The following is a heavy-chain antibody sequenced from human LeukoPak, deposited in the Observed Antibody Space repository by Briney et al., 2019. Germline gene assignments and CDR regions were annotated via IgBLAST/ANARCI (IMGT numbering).Heavy chain of an antibody. CDR2: ISSSSSTT. J-gene: IGHJ4*02. V-gene: IGHV3-48*01. CDR1: GFTFSSYS. D-gene: IGHD2-15*01. CDR3: ATDGPPDEVVSACFVH. Sequence: PGGSLRLSCAASGFTFSSYSMNWVRQAPGKGLEWVSYISSSSSTTYYADSVQGRFTISRDNSKNTLYLQMNSLRAEDTAVYYCATDGPPDEVVSACFVHWGRGDLVTVSS.